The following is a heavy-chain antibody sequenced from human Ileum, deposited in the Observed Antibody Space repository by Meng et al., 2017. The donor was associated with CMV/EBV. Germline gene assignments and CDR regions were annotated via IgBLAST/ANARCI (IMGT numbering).Heavy chain of an antibody. CDR2: IYYSGSP. D-gene: IGHD2-15*01. CDR3: VRQVVAASFDY. V-gene: IGHV4-30-4*08. J-gene: IGHJ4*02. CDR1: CGSITSGNYY. Sequence: QVELQESGPGPVKPSQTLYLTGTVSCGSITSGNYYWSWIRQPPGRGLEWIGYIYYSGSPYYKPSLKSRVTISLDTSKNQFSLNLRSVTATDSAVYYCVRQVVAASFDYWGQGALVTVSS.